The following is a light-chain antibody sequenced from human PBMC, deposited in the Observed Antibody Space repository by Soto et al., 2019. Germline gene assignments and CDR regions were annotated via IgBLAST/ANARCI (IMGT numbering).Light chain of an antibody. CDR2: RAS. CDR1: XNILXXSNNENF. Sequence: DIVMTQSPDSLAVXLGXXXXXNXXXXXNILXXSNNENFLAWFQQKPRQPPKLLISRASTRESGVPDRFSGSGSGTDFTLTISSLQAEDVAVYYCQQYYTGPLTFGGGTKVEIK. V-gene: IGKV4-1*01. J-gene: IGKJ4*01. CDR3: QQYYTGPLT.